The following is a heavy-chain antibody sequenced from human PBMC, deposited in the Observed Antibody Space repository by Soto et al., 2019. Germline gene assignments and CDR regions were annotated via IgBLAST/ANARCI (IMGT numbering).Heavy chain of an antibody. D-gene: IGHD3-16*02. V-gene: IGHV1-2*04. Sequence: GASVKVSCKASGYTFTGYYMHWVRQAPGQGLEWMGWINPNSGGTNYAQKFQGWVTMTRDTSISTAYMELSRLRSDDTAVYYCAREVPIWGSYRYIAFDIWGQGTMVTVSS. CDR3: AREVPIWGSYRYIAFDI. J-gene: IGHJ3*02. CDR1: GYTFTGYY. CDR2: INPNSGGT.